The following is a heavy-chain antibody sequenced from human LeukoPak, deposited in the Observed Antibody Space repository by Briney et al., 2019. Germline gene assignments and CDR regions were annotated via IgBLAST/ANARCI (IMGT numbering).Heavy chain of an antibody. CDR2: IGGDSST. CDR3: AKKGSYSSGWYGGHYFDS. V-gene: IGHV3-23*01. Sequence: GGSLRLSCEASGFTFSSYASSWVRQAPGKGLEWVAAIGGDSSTYYTGSVRGRFTISRDNSKNTVYLQMSSLRVEDTAVYYCAKKGSYSSGWYGGHYFDSWGQGTLVTVSS. CDR1: GFTFSSYA. J-gene: IGHJ4*01. D-gene: IGHD6-19*01.